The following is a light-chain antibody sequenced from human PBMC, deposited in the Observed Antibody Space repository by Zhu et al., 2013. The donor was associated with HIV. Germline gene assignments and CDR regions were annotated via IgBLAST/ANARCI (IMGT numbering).Light chain of an antibody. CDR1: TSGMGNYA. J-gene: IGLJ3*02. CDR3: ATRDDGPDGTPNGWV. CDR2: EDN. V-gene: IGLV1-51*02. Sequence: QSVLTRPPSVSAAPGQKVTISCSGSTSGMGNYAISCFHLLPGTAPKLLIYEDNERPSGIPDRFSGSKSGTPATLAISGLQSEDEGDYYCATRDDGPDGTPNGWVFGGGTKLTVL.